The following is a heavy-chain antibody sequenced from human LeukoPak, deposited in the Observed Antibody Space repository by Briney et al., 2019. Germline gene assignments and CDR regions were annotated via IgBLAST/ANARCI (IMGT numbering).Heavy chain of an antibody. J-gene: IGHJ5*02. CDR3: ARERIFGVVVSNWFDP. V-gene: IGHV3-53*01. Sequence: GGSLRLSCAASGFTVSSNYMSWVRQAPGKGPEWVSVIYSGGSTYYADSVKGRFTISRDNSKNTLYLQMNSLRAEDTAVYYCARERIFGVVVSNWFDPWGQGTLVTVSS. CDR2: IYSGGST. D-gene: IGHD3-3*01. CDR1: GFTVSSNY.